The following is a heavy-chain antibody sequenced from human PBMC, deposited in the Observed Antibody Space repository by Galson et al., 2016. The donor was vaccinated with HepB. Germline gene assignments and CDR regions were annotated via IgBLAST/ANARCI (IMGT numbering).Heavy chain of an antibody. Sequence: SLRLSCAASGLNFWTYWMTWVRQAPGKGPEWVASISHDGRDQRYVDSVKGRFTISRDNARNSLYLKMNSLRVDDTALYYCAQYGGLVDSWGQGTLVTVSS. D-gene: IGHD3-16*01. J-gene: IGHJ4*02. CDR3: AQYGGLVDS. V-gene: IGHV3-7*01. CDR1: GLNFWTYW. CDR2: ISHDGRDQ.